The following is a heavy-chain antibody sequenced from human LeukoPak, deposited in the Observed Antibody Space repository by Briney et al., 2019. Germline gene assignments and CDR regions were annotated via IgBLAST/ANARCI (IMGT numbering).Heavy chain of an antibody. V-gene: IGHV3-11*04. CDR2: ISASGAVP. Sequence: GGSLRLSCAACGFRFYSFYMGWIRQVPGKGLDYIAFISASGAVPYYAESVKGRFTISRDNAKNSVSLQMNSLSADDTAVYYCARSLIVASEDYWGQGTLVTVSS. J-gene: IGHJ4*02. CDR3: ARSLIVASEDY. CDR1: GFRFYSFY. D-gene: IGHD3-22*01.